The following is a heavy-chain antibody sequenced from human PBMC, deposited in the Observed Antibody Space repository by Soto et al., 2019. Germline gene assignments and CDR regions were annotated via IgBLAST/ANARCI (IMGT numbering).Heavy chain of an antibody. D-gene: IGHD3-3*01. V-gene: IGHV3-64D*06. CDR2: IFYSGSGS. CDR3: VRGPSRGSSLFGPLDY. Sequence: LRLSCSASGFIFSTFGMFWVRQAPGQGLEYVSAIFYSGSGSYYADPVRGRFTVSRDNSKNMFYLQMSSLRVEDTALYFCVRGPSRGSSLFGPLDYWGQGTQVTVSS. CDR1: GFIFSTFG. J-gene: IGHJ4*02.